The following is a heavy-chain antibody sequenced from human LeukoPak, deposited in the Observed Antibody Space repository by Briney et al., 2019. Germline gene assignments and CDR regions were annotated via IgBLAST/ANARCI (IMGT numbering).Heavy chain of an antibody. CDR1: GGSFSGYY. J-gene: IGHJ3*02. V-gene: IGHV4-34*01. CDR2: INHSGST. D-gene: IGHD3-9*01. CDR3: ARDLYDILTGATDAFDI. Sequence: SETLSLTCAVYGGSFSGYYWSRIRQPPGKGLEWIGEINHSGSTNYNPSLKSRVTISVDTSKNQFSLKLSSVTAADTAVYYCARDLYDILTGATDAFDIWGQGTMVTVSS.